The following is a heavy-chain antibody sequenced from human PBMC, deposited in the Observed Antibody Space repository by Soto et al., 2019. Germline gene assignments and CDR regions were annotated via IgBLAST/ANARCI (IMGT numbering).Heavy chain of an antibody. CDR2: IWYDGSNK. J-gene: IGHJ6*02. CDR1: GFTFSSYG. CDR3: ARDFHEMVDYYYYGMDV. D-gene: IGHD2-8*01. V-gene: IGHV3-33*01. Sequence: PGGSLRLSCAASGFTFSSYGMHWVRQAPGKGLEWVAVIWYDGSNKYYADSVKGRFTISRDNSKNTLYLQMNSLRAEDTAVYYCARDFHEMVDYYYYGMDVWGQGTTVTVSS.